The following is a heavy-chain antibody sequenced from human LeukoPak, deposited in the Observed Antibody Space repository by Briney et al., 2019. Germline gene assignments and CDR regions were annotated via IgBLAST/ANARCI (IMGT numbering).Heavy chain of an antibody. D-gene: IGHD2-2*01. CDR2: ISSSGNTI. J-gene: IGHJ5*02. CDR1: GFTFSSYG. Sequence: PGGSLRLSCAASGFTFSSYGMSWVRQAPGKGLEWVSYISSSGNTIYYADSVKGRFTISRDNAKNSLYLQMNSLRAEDTAVYYCARAPSAANVLWFDPWGQGTLVTVSS. CDR3: ARAPSAANVLWFDP. V-gene: IGHV3-48*04.